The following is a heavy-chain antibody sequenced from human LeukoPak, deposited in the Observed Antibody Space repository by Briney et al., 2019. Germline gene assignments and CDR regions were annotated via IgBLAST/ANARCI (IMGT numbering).Heavy chain of an antibody. J-gene: IGHJ3*02. Sequence: SQTLSLTCSVSGGSISSGDYYWSWIRPPPGKGLESIGYIYYSGSTYYNPSLKSRVTISIDTSKNQFSLKLSSVTAADTAVCYCARGDITGTTLGAFDIWGQGTMVTVSS. CDR2: IYYSGST. D-gene: IGHD1-20*01. CDR3: ARGDITGTTLGAFDI. V-gene: IGHV4-30-4*08. CDR1: GGSISSGDYY.